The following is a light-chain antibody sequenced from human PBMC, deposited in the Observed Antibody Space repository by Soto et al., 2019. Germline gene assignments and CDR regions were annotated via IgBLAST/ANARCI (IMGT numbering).Light chain of an antibody. CDR3: QQSYNTPRT. J-gene: IGKJ1*01. Sequence: DIQMTQSPSSLSASVGDRVTITCRASQSISTYLNWYQHKPGKAPDLLIYAASSLQSGVPSRFSGSGSGTDFSLTISSLQREDFATYYCQQSYNTPRTFGQGTKVEIK. CDR1: QSISTY. V-gene: IGKV1-39*01. CDR2: AAS.